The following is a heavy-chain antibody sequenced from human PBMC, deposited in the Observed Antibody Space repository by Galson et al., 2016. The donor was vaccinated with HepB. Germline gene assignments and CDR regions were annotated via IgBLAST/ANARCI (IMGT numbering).Heavy chain of an antibody. V-gene: IGHV3-9*01. CDR2: ISWNSGAV. D-gene: IGHD3/OR15-3a*01. CDR1: GFTLDNYA. Sequence: SLRLSCAASGFTLDNYAMHWVRQAPGKGLEWVSGISWNSGAVRYADSVKGRFTVSRDNAKNSLYLQMNSLRAEDTALYYCAKDIGRGTSYYFYGMDVWGEGTTVTVSS. J-gene: IGHJ6*02. CDR3: AKDIGRGTSYYFYGMDV.